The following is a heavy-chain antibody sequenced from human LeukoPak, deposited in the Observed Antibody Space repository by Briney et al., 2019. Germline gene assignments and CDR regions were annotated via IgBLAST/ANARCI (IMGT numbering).Heavy chain of an antibody. CDR3: ARASFGDYDILTGPEGY. Sequence: GRSLRLSCAASGFTFSSYAMHWVRQAPGKGLEWVAVISYDGSNKYYADSVKGRFTISRDNSKNTLYLQMNSLRAEDTAVYYCARASFGDYDILTGPEGYWGQGTLVTVSS. J-gene: IGHJ4*02. V-gene: IGHV3-30-3*01. CDR2: ISYDGSNK. D-gene: IGHD3-9*01. CDR1: GFTFSSYA.